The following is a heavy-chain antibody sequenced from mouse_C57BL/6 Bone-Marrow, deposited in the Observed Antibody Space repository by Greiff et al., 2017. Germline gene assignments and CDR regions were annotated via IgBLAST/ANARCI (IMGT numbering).Heavy chain of an antibody. CDR2: ISYDGSN. D-gene: IGHD1-1*01. CDR3: ARGHYGSDY. V-gene: IGHV3-6*01. CDR1: GYSITSGYY. J-gene: IGHJ2*01. Sequence: EVKLMESGPGLVKPSQSLSLTCSVTGYSITSGYYWNWIRQFPGNKLEWMGYISYDGSNNYNPSLKNRISITRDTSKNQFFLKLNSVTTEDTATYYCARGHYGSDYWGQGTTLTVSS.